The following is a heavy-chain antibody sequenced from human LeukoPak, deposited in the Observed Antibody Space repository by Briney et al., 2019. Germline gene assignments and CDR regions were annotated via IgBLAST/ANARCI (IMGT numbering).Heavy chain of an antibody. J-gene: IGHJ3*02. CDR1: GFTFSGSA. V-gene: IGHV3-73*01. CDR3: TRRYLLAAFDI. D-gene: IGHD2-21*01. CDR2: IRSKANSYAK. Sequence: TEGSLRLSCAASGFTFSGSAMHWVRQASGKGLEWVGRIRSKANSYAKAYAASVKGRFTISRDDSKNTAYLQMNSLKTEDTAVYYCTRRYLLAAFDIWGQGTMVTVSS.